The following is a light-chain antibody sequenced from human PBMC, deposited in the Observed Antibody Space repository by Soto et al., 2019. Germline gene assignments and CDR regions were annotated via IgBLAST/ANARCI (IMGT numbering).Light chain of an antibody. Sequence: EVLMTQSPDTLYVSPGERVTLSCRASQSVSDKLAWYQQKPGQGPRLLVYRASTRTLGIPARFSGSESGTEFTLTISSLQSEDFATYYCQQSYSTLMYTFGQGTKLEIK. J-gene: IGKJ2*01. CDR3: QQSYSTLMYT. V-gene: IGKV3-15*01. CDR1: QSVSDK. CDR2: RAS.